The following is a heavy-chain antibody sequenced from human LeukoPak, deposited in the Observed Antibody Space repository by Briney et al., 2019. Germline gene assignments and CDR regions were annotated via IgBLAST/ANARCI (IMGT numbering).Heavy chain of an antibody. CDR1: GGSISSYY. V-gene: IGHV4-59*01. Sequence: PSETLSLTCTVSGGSISSYYWSWIRQPPGKGLEWIGNIYSSGSTSYNPSLKSRVTISIDTSNNQFSLQLTSVTAADTAVYYCARAAVAGYFDYWGQGTLVTVSS. D-gene: IGHD6-19*01. J-gene: IGHJ4*02. CDR3: ARAAVAGYFDY. CDR2: IYSSGST.